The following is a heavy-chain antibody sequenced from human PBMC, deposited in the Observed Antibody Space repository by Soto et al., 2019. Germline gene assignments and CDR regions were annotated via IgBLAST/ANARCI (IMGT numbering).Heavy chain of an antibody. J-gene: IGHJ6*02. CDR3: ARAPYSSGWYDYYGMDV. D-gene: IGHD6-19*01. CDR2: ITSGSTI. CDR1: GFTFSDYY. V-gene: IGHV3-11*01. Sequence: QVQLVESGGGLVKPGGSLRLSCAASGFTFSDYYMSWIRQAPGKGLEWVSYITSGSTIYYADSVKGRFTISRDNAKNSLYLQMNSLRAEDTAVYYCARAPYSSGWYDYYGMDVWGQGTTVTVSS.